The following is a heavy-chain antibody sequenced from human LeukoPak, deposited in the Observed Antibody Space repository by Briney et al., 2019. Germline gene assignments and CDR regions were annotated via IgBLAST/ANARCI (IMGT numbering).Heavy chain of an antibody. Sequence: GGSLRLSCAASGFTFSTYWMTWVRQAPEKGLEWVANIKQDGSDKYYVDSVKGRFTISRDNAKNTLYLQMNSLRPEDTAVYYCALSRTLDYWGQGTLVTVSS. CDR3: ALSRTLDY. J-gene: IGHJ4*02. D-gene: IGHD1-7*01. CDR2: IKQDGSDK. CDR1: GFTFSTYW. V-gene: IGHV3-7*01.